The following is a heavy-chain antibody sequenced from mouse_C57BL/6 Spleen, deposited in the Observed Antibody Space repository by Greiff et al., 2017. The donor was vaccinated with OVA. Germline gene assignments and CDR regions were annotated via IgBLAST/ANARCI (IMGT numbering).Heavy chain of an antibody. Sequence: VQLQQPGAELVQPGASVTLSCKASGYTFTSYWMHWVKQRPGQGLEWIGMIHPNSGSTNYNEKFKSKATLTVDKSSSTAYMQLSSLTSEDSAVYYCARGAGTLYAMDYWGQGTSVTVSS. CDR1: GYTFTSYW. J-gene: IGHJ4*01. D-gene: IGHD4-1*01. CDR2: IHPNSGST. CDR3: ARGAGTLYAMDY. V-gene: IGHV1-64*01.